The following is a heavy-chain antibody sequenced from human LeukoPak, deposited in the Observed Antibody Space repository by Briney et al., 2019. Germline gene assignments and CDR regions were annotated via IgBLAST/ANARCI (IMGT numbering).Heavy chain of an antibody. CDR1: GYSFTGYH. CDR3: ARGDKKENLSGPSGYFDP. J-gene: IGHJ5*02. Sequence: ASVNVSCTASGYSFTGYHIHWVRQAPGQVLEWMGWINPNSGGTNFGPKFHGRVSMTRDTSVNTVYMELNSLRSDDTAVYYCARGDKKENLSGPSGYFDPWGQGTLVTVSS. D-gene: IGHD3-10*01. V-gene: IGHV1-2*02. CDR2: INPNSGGT.